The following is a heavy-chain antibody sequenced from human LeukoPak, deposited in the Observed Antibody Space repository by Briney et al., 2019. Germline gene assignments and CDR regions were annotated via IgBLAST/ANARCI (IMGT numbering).Heavy chain of an antibody. CDR3: ASLWFGELLYPFDY. CDR1: GFTFSSYW. J-gene: IGHJ4*02. V-gene: IGHV3-7*01. D-gene: IGHD3-10*01. Sequence: PGGSLRLSCAASGFTFSSYWMSWVRQAPGKGLEWVANIKQDGSEKYYVDSVKGRFTISRDNAKNSLYLQMNSLRAEDTAVYYCASLWFGELLYPFDYWGQGTLVTVSS. CDR2: IKQDGSEK.